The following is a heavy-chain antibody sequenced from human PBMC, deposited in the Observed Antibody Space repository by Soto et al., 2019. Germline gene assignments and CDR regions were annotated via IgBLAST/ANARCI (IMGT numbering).Heavy chain of an antibody. J-gene: IGHJ4*02. Sequence: ASVKVSCKASGYTFTNYHMHWVRQAPGQGLEWMGIINPRGGSTNYAQKFQGRVTQTRDTSTSTVYMELSSLRSEDTAVYYCAIGQYYGDSSGYPLHFWGQGTLVTVSS. D-gene: IGHD3-22*01. CDR1: GYTFTNYH. CDR2: INPRGGST. V-gene: IGHV1-46*01. CDR3: AIGQYYGDSSGYPLHF.